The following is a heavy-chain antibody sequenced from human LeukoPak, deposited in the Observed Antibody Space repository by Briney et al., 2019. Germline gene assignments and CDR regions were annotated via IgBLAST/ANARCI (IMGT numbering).Heavy chain of an antibody. J-gene: IGHJ3*02. CDR1: GYTFTSYA. D-gene: IGHD3-9*01. Sequence: VASVKVSCKASGYTFTSYAMHWVRQAPGQRLEWMGWINAGNGNTKYSQKFQGRVTITRDTSASTAYMELSSLRSEDTAVYYCARDSNYYDILTGYYKGAFDIWGQGTMVTVFS. V-gene: IGHV1-3*01. CDR3: ARDSNYYDILTGYYKGAFDI. CDR2: INAGNGNT.